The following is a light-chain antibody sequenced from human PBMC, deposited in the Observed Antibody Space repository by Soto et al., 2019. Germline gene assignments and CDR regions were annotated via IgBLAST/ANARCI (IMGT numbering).Light chain of an antibody. V-gene: IGKV3-15*01. CDR2: GAS. Sequence: IVMTQSPATLSASPWERATLSCMASQSVSSNLAWYQQKPGQAPRLLIYGASTRATGIPARFSGSGSGTEFTLTISSLQSEDFAVYYCQQYNNWPQWTFGQGTKVDIK. CDR3: QQYNNWPQWT. CDR1: QSVSSN. J-gene: IGKJ1*01.